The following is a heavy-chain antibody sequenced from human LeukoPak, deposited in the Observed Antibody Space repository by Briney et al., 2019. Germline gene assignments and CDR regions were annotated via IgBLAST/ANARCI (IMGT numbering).Heavy chain of an antibody. CDR1: GGSISSYY. CDR3: ARSGALWFDHFDY. CDR2: IYYSGST. D-gene: IGHD3-10*01. Sequence: PSETLSLTCTVSGGSISSYYWSWIRQPPGKGLEWIGYIYYSGSTNYNPSLKSRVTISVDTSKNQFSLKLSSVTAADTAVYYCARSGALWFDHFDYWGQGTLVTVSS. J-gene: IGHJ4*02. V-gene: IGHV4-59*01.